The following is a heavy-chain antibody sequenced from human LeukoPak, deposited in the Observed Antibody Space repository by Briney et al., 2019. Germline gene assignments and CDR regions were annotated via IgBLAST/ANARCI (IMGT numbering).Heavy chain of an antibody. D-gene: IGHD6-13*01. J-gene: IGHJ1*01. CDR1: AGSINNYY. Sequence: SETLSLTCTVSAGSINNYYSSWIRQPPGKGLEWIGYIYYSGSTNYTPSLKSRVTISVDASKNQFSLKLSSVTAADTAVYYCARAGGSIAAAGTEGINFQHWGQGTLVTVSS. CDR3: ARAGGSIAAAGTEGINFQH. CDR2: IYYSGST. V-gene: IGHV4-59*01.